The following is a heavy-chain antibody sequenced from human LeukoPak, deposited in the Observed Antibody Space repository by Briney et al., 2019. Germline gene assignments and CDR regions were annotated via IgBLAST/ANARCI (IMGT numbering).Heavy chain of an antibody. Sequence: PGGSLRLSCEVPGFTFTTYWMTWVREAPGKGLGWVANINQDGSEKHYVGSVKGRFTISRDNAENLVRLQMNSLRAEDTALYYCARDGYSNAFDVWGQGTMVTVSS. J-gene: IGHJ3*01. D-gene: IGHD5-18*01. V-gene: IGHV3-7*05. CDR3: ARDGYSNAFDV. CDR2: INQDGSEK. CDR1: GFTFTTYW.